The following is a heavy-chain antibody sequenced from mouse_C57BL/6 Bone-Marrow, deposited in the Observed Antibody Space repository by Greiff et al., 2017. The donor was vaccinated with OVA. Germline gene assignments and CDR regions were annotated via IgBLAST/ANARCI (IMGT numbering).Heavy chain of an antibody. J-gene: IGHJ1*03. V-gene: IGHV1-50*01. CDR3: ARERIYYDYDWYFDV. D-gene: IGHD2-4*01. CDR1: GYTFTSYW. Sequence: VQLQQPGAELVKPGASVKLSCKASGYTFTSYWMQWVKQRPGQGLEWIGEIDPSDSSTNYNQKFKGKATLTVDTSSSTAYMQLSSLTSEYSAVYYCARERIYYDYDWYFDVWGTGTTVTVSS. CDR2: IDPSDSST.